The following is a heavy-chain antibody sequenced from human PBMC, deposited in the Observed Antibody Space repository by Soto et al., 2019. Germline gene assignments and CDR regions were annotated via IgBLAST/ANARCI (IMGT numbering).Heavy chain of an antibody. Sequence: PSETLSLTCAISGGSIRSNNWWTWVRQSPGKGLEWIGEIHHSESTNYNPSLNSRVTISVDKSKNQFSLKLTSVTAADTAVYYCARVFGFGGMDVWGQGTTVTVSS. J-gene: IGHJ6*02. CDR3: ARVFGFGGMDV. V-gene: IGHV4-4*02. CDR1: GGSIRSNNW. CDR2: IHHSEST. D-gene: IGHD3-10*01.